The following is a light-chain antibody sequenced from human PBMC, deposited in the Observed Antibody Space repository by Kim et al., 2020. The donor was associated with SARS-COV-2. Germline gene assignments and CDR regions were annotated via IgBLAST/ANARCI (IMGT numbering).Light chain of an antibody. CDR2: GAS. V-gene: IGKV3-20*01. CDR3: QQYGTSPYT. CDR1: QIISSNFY. J-gene: IGKJ2*01. Sequence: PGETATLSCRASQIISSNFYLAWYQQKPGQPPRLLIYGASSRATGIPDRFSGSGSATDFTLTISRLEPEDFAVYYCQQYGTSPYTCGQVTKLEI.